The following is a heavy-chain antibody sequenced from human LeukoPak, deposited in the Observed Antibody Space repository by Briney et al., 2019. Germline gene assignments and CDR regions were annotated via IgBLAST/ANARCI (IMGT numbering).Heavy chain of an antibody. CDR2: IIPIFGTA. CDR3: AAAGTPSWGYYYYGMDV. Sequence: GASVKVSCKASGGTFSSYAISWVRQAPGQGLEWMGGIIPIFGTANYAQKFQGRVTITADESTSTAYMELSSLRSEDTAVYYCAAAGTPSWGYYYYGMDVWGQGTTVTVSS. V-gene: IGHV1-69*13. CDR1: GGTFSSYA. J-gene: IGHJ6*02. D-gene: IGHD6-13*01.